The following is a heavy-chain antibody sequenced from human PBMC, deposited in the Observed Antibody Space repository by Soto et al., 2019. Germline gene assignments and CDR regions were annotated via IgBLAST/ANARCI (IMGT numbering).Heavy chain of an antibody. V-gene: IGHV3-33*01. Sequence: GGSLRLSCAASGFIFSSYGMHWVRQAPGRGLEWVAVIWYDGSNKYYADSVKGRFTISRDNAKNSLYLQLNSLRAEDTAVYYCARDGVAAGLYFDYWGQGALVTVSS. CDR3: ARDGVAAGLYFDY. CDR1: GFIFSSYG. D-gene: IGHD2-15*01. J-gene: IGHJ4*02. CDR2: IWYDGSNK.